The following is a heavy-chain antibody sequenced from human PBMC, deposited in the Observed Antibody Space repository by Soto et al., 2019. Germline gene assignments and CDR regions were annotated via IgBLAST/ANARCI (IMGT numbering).Heavy chain of an antibody. J-gene: IGHJ3*02. V-gene: IGHV3-23*01. Sequence: DVQMLESGGGLAQPGGSLRLSCAVSGFICSSYDMSWVRQAPGKGLEWVSTILVGGSTHYEDAVKGRFTISRDTSKSTVYLQMNSLTAGDTAVYYCAKATATSGGAFEIYGQGTMVTVSS. CDR3: AKATATSGGAFEI. D-gene: IGHD1-1*01. CDR2: ILVGGST. CDR1: GFICSSYD.